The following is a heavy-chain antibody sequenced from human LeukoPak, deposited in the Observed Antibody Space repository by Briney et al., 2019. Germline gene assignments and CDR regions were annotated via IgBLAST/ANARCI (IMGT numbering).Heavy chain of an antibody. CDR1: GFTFSSYW. Sequence: PGGSLGLSCAASGFTFSSYWMSWVRQAPGKGLEWVANIKQDGSDKYYVDSVKGRFTISRDNAKNSLYLQMNSLRAEDTAVYYCARGVSSFGTYYYYYYYMDVWGKGTTVTVSS. CDR2: IKQDGSDK. D-gene: IGHD1-14*01. CDR3: ARGVSSFGTYYYYYYYMDV. J-gene: IGHJ6*03. V-gene: IGHV3-7*01.